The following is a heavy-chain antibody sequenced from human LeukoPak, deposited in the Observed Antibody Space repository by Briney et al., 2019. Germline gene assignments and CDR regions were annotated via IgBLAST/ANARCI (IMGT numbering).Heavy chain of an antibody. CDR3: ARMDNSGDAFDI. CDR1: GGSISSTNW. V-gene: IGHV4-4*02. D-gene: IGHD2-2*03. Sequence: SETLSLTCAVSGGSISSTNWWGWVRQPPGEGLGWIGEIYHSGTTNYTPSLKSRVTMSVDKSNNHFSLRLTSVTAADTAIYYCARMDNSGDAFDIWGQGTMVTVSS. J-gene: IGHJ3*02. CDR2: IYHSGTT.